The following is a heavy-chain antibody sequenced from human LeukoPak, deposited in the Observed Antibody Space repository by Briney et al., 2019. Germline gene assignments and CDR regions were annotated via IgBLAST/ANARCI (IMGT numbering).Heavy chain of an antibody. CDR2: IIPIFGTA. J-gene: IGHJ4*02. D-gene: IGHD3-22*01. CDR3: ARGPITTRSHFDY. CDR1: GGTFSSYA. V-gene: IGHV1-69*01. Sequence: SVKVSCTASGGTFSSYAISWVRQAPGQGLEWMGGIIPIFGTANYAQKFQGRVTITADESTSTAYMELSSLRSEDTAVYYCARGPITTRSHFDYWGQGTLVTVSS.